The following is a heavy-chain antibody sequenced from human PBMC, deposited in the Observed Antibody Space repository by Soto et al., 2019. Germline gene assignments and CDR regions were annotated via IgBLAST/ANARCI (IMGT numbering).Heavy chain of an antibody. CDR1: GFTFTSSA. J-gene: IGHJ6*02. D-gene: IGHD3-22*01. Sequence: ASVKVSCKASGFTFTSSAMQWVRQARGQRLEWIGWIVVGSGNTNYAQKFQERVTITRDMSTSTAYMELSSLRSEDTAVYYCAADLGTLVRYDRYGMDVWGQGTTVTVSS. V-gene: IGHV1-58*02. CDR3: AADLGTLVRYDRYGMDV. CDR2: IVVGSGNT.